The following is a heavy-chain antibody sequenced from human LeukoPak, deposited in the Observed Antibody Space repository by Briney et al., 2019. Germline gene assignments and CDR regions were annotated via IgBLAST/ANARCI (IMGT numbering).Heavy chain of an antibody. V-gene: IGHV1-18*01. CDR3: ARADYGDYLYYFDY. CDR1: GYTFTSYG. D-gene: IGHD4-17*01. CDR2: ISAYNGNT. J-gene: IGHJ4*02. Sequence: ASVKVSCKASGYTFTSYGISWVRQAPGQGLEWMGWISAYNGNTNYAQELQGRVTMTTDTSTSTAYMELRSLRSDDTAVYYCARADYGDYLYYFDYWGQGTLVTVSS.